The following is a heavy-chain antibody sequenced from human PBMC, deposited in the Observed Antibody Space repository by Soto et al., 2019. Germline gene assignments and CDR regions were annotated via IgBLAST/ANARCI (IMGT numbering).Heavy chain of an antibody. CDR3: ATTKYGDYKWFDP. CDR1: GGSISSSSYY. J-gene: IGHJ5*02. Sequence: SETLSLTCTVSGGSISSSSYYWGWIRQPPGKGLEWIGSIYYSGSTYYNPSLKSRVTISVDTSKNQFSLKLSSVTAADTAVYYCATTKYGDYKWFDPWGQGTLVTVSS. CDR2: IYYSGST. D-gene: IGHD4-17*01. V-gene: IGHV4-39*01.